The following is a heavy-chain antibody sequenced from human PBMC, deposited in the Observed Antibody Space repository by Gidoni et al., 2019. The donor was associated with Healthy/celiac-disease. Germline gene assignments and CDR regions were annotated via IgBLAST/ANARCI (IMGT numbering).Heavy chain of an antibody. J-gene: IGHJ4*02. D-gene: IGHD1-20*01. CDR3: ARARVYNWNAEFDY. CDR2: INPNSGGT. Sequence: QVQLVQSGAAVKKPGSSVNVSCKASGYTFTGYYLHWVRQAPGQGLEWMGWINPNSGGTNYEQKFQGWVTMTRDTAISTAYMELSRLRSDDTAVYYCARARVYNWNAEFDYWGQGTLVTVSS. V-gene: IGHV1-2*04. CDR1: GYTFTGYY.